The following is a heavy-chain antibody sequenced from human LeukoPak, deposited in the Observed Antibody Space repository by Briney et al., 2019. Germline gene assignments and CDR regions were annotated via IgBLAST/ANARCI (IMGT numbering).Heavy chain of an antibody. J-gene: IGHJ3*02. Sequence: GGSLRLSCAASEFSVGSNYMTWVRQAPGKGLGWVSLIYSGGSTYYADSVKGRFTISRDNSKNTLYLQMNSLRAEDTAVYYCARDKRDYYGSGSFDIWGQGTMVTVSS. CDR3: ARDKRDYYGSGSFDI. CDR1: EFSVGSNY. CDR2: IYSGGST. D-gene: IGHD3-10*01. V-gene: IGHV3-66*01.